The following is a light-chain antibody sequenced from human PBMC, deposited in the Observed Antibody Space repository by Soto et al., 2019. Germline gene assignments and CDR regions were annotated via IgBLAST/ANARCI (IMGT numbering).Light chain of an antibody. V-gene: IGKV1-5*01. J-gene: IGKJ1*01. CDR1: QSISSW. Sequence: IQMTQSPSTLSASLGDRVTITCRASQSISSWLAWYQQKPGKAPKLLIYDASSLESGVPSRFSGSVSGTEVTITISSLQTDDVATYDGQQSNSYPWTFGQGTKVDIK. CDR3: QQSNSYPWT. CDR2: DAS.